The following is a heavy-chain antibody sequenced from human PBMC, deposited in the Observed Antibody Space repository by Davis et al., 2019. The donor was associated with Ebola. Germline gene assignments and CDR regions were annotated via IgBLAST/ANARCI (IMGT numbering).Heavy chain of an antibody. J-gene: IGHJ6*02. CDR2: ISGSGGST. Sequence: GESLKISCAASGFTFSSYAMSWVRQAPGKGLEWVSAISGSGGSTYYADSVKGRFTISRDNSKNTLYLQMNSLRAEDTAVYYCAKSNWNYELKDYYYYGMDVWGQGTTVTVSS. CDR3: AKSNWNYELKDYYYYGMDV. CDR1: GFTFSSYA. V-gene: IGHV3-23*01. D-gene: IGHD1-7*01.